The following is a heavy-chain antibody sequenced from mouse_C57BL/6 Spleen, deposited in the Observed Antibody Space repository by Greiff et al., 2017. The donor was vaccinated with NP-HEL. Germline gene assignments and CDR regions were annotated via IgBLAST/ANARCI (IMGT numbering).Heavy chain of an antibody. J-gene: IGHJ3*01. CDR2: INPNNGGT. CDR1: GYTFTDYN. CDR3: AREGLYYYGSSPFAY. Sequence: EVQLQQSGPELVKPGASVKIPCKASGYTFTDYNMDWVKQSHGKSLEWIGDINPNNGGTIYNQKFKGKATLTVDKSSSTAYMELRSLTSEDTAVYYCAREGLYYYGSSPFAYWGQGTLVTVSA. D-gene: IGHD1-1*01. V-gene: IGHV1-18*01.